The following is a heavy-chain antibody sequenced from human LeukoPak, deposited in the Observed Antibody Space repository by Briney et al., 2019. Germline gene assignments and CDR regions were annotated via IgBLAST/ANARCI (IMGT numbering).Heavy chain of an antibody. Sequence: SETLSLTCGVSGGSIDITNYWSWVRQAPGKGLEWIGEISHSGTTNYNPSLRSRVTMFLDRANNQFSLSLTSVTAADSAVYYCTRENRPFCPFAYWGQGVLVTVPS. J-gene: IGHJ4*02. CDR1: GGSIDITNY. CDR2: ISHSGTT. D-gene: IGHD2/OR15-2a*01. V-gene: IGHV4-4*02. CDR3: TRENRPFCPFAY.